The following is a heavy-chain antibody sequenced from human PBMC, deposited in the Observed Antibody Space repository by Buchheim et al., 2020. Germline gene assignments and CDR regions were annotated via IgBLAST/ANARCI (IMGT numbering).Heavy chain of an antibody. J-gene: IGHJ3*02. CDR1: GFTFSSYS. Sequence: EVQLVESGGGLVQPGGSLRLSCAASGFTFSSYSMNWVRQAPGKGLEWVSYISSSSSTIYYADSVKGRFTLHRDNAKNSLYLQMNSLRAEDTAVYYCARDGIRFLEWLLNDAFDIWGQGT. CDR2: ISSSSSTI. D-gene: IGHD3-3*01. CDR3: ARDGIRFLEWLLNDAFDI. V-gene: IGHV3-48*01.